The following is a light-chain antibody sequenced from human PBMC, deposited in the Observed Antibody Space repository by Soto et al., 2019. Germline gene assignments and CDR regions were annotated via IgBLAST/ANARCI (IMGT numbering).Light chain of an antibody. Sequence: DIQMTQSPSSLSASVGDRVTIACRASQSITSYLNWYQQKPWKAPKLLIYAASGLQSGVPSRFSGSGSGTDFTLTVSTLQPEYFATYYCQQSYSTPYTFGQGTKLEIK. CDR1: QSITSY. J-gene: IGKJ2*01. V-gene: IGKV1-39*01. CDR3: QQSYSTPYT. CDR2: AAS.